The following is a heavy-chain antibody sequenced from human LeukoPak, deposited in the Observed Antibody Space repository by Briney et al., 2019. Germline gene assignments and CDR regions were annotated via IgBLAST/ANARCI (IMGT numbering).Heavy chain of an antibody. CDR1: GFTFSSYG. CDR3: ARDLRQLGY. V-gene: IGHV3-33*01. J-gene: IGHJ4*02. D-gene: IGHD6-6*01. CDR2: IWYDGSSK. Sequence: PGTSLRLSCTASGFTFSSYGMHWVRQAPGKGLEWVAVIWYDGSSKYYADSVKGRFTISRDDSKNTLYLQMNSLRAEDTAVYYCARDLRQLGYWGQGTLVTVSS.